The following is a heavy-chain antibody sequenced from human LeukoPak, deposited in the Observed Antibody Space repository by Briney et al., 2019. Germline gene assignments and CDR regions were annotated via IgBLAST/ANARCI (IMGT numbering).Heavy chain of an antibody. Sequence: GGSLRLSCAASGFTFDDYAMHWVRQAPGKGLEWVSGISWNSGSIGYADSVKGRFTISRDNAKNSLYLQMNSLRAEDTAVYYCARDTLGEFDYWGQGTLVTVSS. J-gene: IGHJ4*02. V-gene: IGHV3-9*01. CDR2: ISWNSGSI. CDR3: ARDTLGEFDY. CDR1: GFTFDDYA.